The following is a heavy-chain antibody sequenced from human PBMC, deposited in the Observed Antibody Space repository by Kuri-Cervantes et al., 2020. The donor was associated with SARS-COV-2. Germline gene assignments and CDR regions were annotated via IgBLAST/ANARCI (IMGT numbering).Heavy chain of an antibody. CDR2: ISYDATNK. D-gene: IGHD6-19*01. CDR1: GFTFSRYG. Sequence: GGSLRLSCVVSGFTFSRYGMHWVRQAPGKGLEWVAVISYDATNKYYAESVKGRFTISRDNSKDTLYLQMNSLRAEDTAVYYCARSIAVAGPIDYWGQGTLVTVSS. V-gene: IGHV3-30*03. CDR3: ARSIAVAGPIDY. J-gene: IGHJ4*02.